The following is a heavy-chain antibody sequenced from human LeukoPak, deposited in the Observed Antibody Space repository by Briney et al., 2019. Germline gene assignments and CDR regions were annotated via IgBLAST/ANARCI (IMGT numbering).Heavy chain of an antibody. J-gene: IGHJ6*03. Sequence: GASVKVSCKASGYTFTSYDINWVRQAPGQGLEWMGWMNPNSGNTGYAQKFQGRVTITRNTSISTAYMELSSLRSEDTAVYYCARVAYSSSSGYYYMDVWGKGTTVTVSS. V-gene: IGHV1-8*03. CDR1: GYTFTSYD. D-gene: IGHD6-6*01. CDR3: ARVAYSSSSGYYYMDV. CDR2: MNPNSGNT.